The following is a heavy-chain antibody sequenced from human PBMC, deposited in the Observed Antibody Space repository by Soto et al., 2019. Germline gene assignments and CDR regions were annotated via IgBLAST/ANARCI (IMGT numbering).Heavy chain of an antibody. Sequence: PGGSLRLSCAASGFTFDDYTMHWVRQAPGKGLEWVSLISWDGGSTYYADSVKGRLTISRDNSKNSLYLQMNSLRTEDTALYYCAKDNKEVGYSRYYYYGMDVWGQGTTVTVSS. CDR1: GFTFDDYT. CDR2: ISWDGGST. V-gene: IGHV3-43*01. D-gene: IGHD5-12*01. CDR3: AKDNKEVGYSRYYYYGMDV. J-gene: IGHJ6*02.